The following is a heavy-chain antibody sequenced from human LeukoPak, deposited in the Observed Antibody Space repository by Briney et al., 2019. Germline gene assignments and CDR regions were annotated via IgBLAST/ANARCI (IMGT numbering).Heavy chain of an antibody. D-gene: IGHD3-22*01. CDR2: MYPSGST. CDR3: ARPYYYDSRIDP. J-gene: IGHJ5*02. V-gene: IGHV4-30-4*01. Sequence: PSQTLSLTCTVSGVSISSGDYYWSWIRQPPGKGLEWIGYMYPSGSTYYNPSLKSRATMSVDTSKNQFSLKLSSVTAADTAVYYCARPYYYDSRIDPWGQGTLVTVSS. CDR1: GVSISSGDYY.